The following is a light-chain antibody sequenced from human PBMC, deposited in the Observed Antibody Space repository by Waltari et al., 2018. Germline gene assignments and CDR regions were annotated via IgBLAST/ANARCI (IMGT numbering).Light chain of an antibody. J-gene: IGLJ2*01. Sequence: QSALTQPPSASGSPGQSVTIPCTGTSSHVGCHNFVSWYQQHPGKVPKLMIHEVSKRPSGVPDRFSGSKSGDTASLTVSGLQAEDEADYYCTSYAGSNILVFGGGTKLTVL. V-gene: IGLV2-8*01. CDR1: SSHVGCHNF. CDR3: TSYAGSNILV. CDR2: EVS.